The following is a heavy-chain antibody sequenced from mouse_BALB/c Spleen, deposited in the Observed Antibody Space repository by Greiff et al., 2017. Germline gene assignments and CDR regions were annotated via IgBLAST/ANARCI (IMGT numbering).Heavy chain of an antibody. CDR1: GFTFSSYA. CDR3: ARGDDGYYVPFAY. J-gene: IGHJ3*01. CDR2: ISSGGST. Sequence: DVMLVESGGGLVKPGGSLKLSCAASGFTFSSYAMSWVRQTPEKRLEWVASISSGGSTYYPDSVKGRFTISRDNARNILYLQMSSLRSEDTAMYYCARGDDGYYVPFAYWGQGTLVTVSA. V-gene: IGHV5-6-5*01. D-gene: IGHD2-3*01.